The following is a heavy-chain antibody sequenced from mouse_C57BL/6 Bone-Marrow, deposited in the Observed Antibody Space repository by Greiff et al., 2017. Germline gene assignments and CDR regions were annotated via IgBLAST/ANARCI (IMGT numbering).Heavy chain of an antibody. CDR1: GFTFSDYG. V-gene: IGHV5-17*01. CDR3: ARWGYDYFDY. Sequence: EVKLMESGGGLVKPGGSLKLSCAASGFTFSDYGMHWVRQAPETGLEWVAYISSGSSTIYYADTVKGRFTISRDNAKNTLFLQMTSLSSEDTAMYYCARWGYDYFDYWGQGTTLTVSS. J-gene: IGHJ2*01. CDR2: ISSGSSTI.